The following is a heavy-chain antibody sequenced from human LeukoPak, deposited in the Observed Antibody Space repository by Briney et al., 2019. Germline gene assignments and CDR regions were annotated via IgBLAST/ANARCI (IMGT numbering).Heavy chain of an antibody. Sequence: GGSLRLSCAASGFTFSSSDMSWVRQAPGSGLEWVSSIRHSDSNTYYADSVMGRLTISRDNSKNTLYLQMNSLSAEDTAVYYCAKRGNPTVGHHYLDVWGKGTTVSVSS. V-gene: IGHV3-23*05. D-gene: IGHD1-1*01. CDR2: IRHSDSNT. J-gene: IGHJ6*03. CDR1: GFTFSSSD. CDR3: AKRGNPTVGHHYLDV.